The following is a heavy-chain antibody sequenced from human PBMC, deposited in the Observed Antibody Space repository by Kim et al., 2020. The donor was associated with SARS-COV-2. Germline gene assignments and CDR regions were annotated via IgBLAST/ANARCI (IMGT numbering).Heavy chain of an antibody. Sequence: SETLSLTCTVSGGSISSSSYYWGWIRQPPGKGLEWIGSIYYSGSTYYNPSLKSRVTISVDTSKNQFSLKLSSMTAADTAVYYCARNYDSSGYYLKSYYF. J-gene: IGHJ4*01. CDR1: GGSISSSSYY. CDR3: ARNYDSSGYYLKSYYF. D-gene: IGHD3-22*01. V-gene: IGHV4-39*01. CDR2: IYYSGST.